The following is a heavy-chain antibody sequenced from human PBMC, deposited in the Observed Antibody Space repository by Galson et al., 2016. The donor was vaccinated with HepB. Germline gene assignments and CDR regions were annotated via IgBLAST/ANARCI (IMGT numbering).Heavy chain of an antibody. D-gene: IGHD1-26*01. CDR3: AKERGGAADY. CDR1: GFTFSSYG. Sequence: SLRLSCATSGFTFSSYGMHWVRQAPGKGLEWVAVIWYDGSNKYYADSVKGRFTISRDNSKNTLYLQMNSLRAEDTAVYYCAKERGGAADYWGQGTLVTVSS. CDR2: IWYDGSNK. V-gene: IGHV3-33*06. J-gene: IGHJ4*02.